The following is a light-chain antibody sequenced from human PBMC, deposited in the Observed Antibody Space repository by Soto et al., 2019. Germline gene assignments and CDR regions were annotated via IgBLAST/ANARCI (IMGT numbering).Light chain of an antibody. CDR1: SIDLGGYYY. J-gene: IGLJ1*01. CDR2: EVM. CDR3: SSYTSTSTYV. Sequence: QSALTQPASVSGSPGQSITISCTETSIDLGGYYYVSWSQRHPGKAPKLMIYEVMNRRSGVSTRFPGSKPGNTASLTISGLQAVDEPDYYCSSYTSTSTYVFGPGTKVTVL. V-gene: IGLV2-14*01.